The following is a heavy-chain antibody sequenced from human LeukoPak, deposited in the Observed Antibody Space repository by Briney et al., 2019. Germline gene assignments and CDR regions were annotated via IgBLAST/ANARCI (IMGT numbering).Heavy chain of an antibody. J-gene: IGHJ4*02. CDR1: GVSMRTYY. Sequence: SETLSLTCTVSGVSMRTYYWSWIRQAPGQGLEWIGFISYSGYTSYSPSLKSRVAISVDTSKSQFSLRLRSMTAADTAIYYCARGRNDNGGMFFDSWAQGTLVTVSS. D-gene: IGHD4-23*01. CDR2: ISYSGYT. CDR3: ARGRNDNGGMFFDS. V-gene: IGHV4-59*01.